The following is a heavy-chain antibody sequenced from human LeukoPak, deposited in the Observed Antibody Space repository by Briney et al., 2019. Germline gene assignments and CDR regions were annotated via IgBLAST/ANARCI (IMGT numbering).Heavy chain of an antibody. D-gene: IGHD3-10*01. J-gene: IGHJ4*02. CDR2: INSNGRST. Sequence: GGSLTLSCAASGITFSTYCMHWVRQVPGKGLVWVSGINSNGRSTTYADSVKGRFTISRDNAKNTLYLQMNSLRAEDTAVYYCAKVGSGSYYYGSGSSHHFDYWGQGTLVTVSS. V-gene: IGHV3-74*01. CDR1: GITFSTYC. CDR3: AKVGSGSYYYGSGSSHHFDY.